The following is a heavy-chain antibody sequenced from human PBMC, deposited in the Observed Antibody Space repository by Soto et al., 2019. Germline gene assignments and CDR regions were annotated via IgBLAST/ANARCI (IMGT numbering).Heavy chain of an antibody. CDR2: IYYSGST. D-gene: IGHD6-13*01. CDR1: GGSISSYY. J-gene: IGHJ4*02. CDR3: ARGGSWYYFDY. V-gene: IGHV4-59*01. Sequence: LSLTCTVSGGSISSYYWSWIRQPPGKGLEWIGYIYYSGSTNYNPSLKSRVTISVDTSKNQFSLKLSSVTAADTAVYYCARGGSWYYFDYWGKGTLVTVSS.